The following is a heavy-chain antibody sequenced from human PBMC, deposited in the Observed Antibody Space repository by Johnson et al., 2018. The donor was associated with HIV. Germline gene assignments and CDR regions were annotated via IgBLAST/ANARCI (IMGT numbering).Heavy chain of an antibody. CDR1: GFTLDDYG. D-gene: IGHD6-13*01. CDR2: INWNGGST. V-gene: IGHV3-20*04. CDR3: ARGRGYSSSWYVNTDAFDM. Sequence: VQLVESGGGLVQPGGSLRLSCVASGFTLDDYGMSWVRQVPGKGLEWVSGINWNGGSTGYADSVKGRFTISRDNAKNSLYLQMNSLRAEGTALYYCARGRGYSSSWYVNTDAFDMWGQGTMVTVSS. J-gene: IGHJ3*02.